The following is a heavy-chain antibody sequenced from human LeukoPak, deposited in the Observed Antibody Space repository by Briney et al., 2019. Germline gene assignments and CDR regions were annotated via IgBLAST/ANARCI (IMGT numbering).Heavy chain of an antibody. CDR2: ISSSSSTI. CDR1: GFTFSGYS. Sequence: GGSLRLSCAASGFTFSGYSMNWVRQAPGKGLEWVSYISSSSSTIYYADSVKGRFTISRDNAKNSLYLQMNSLRDEDTAVYYCARDMVGYQLPLYYYGMDVWGQGTTVTVSS. D-gene: IGHD2-2*01. V-gene: IGHV3-48*02. J-gene: IGHJ6*02. CDR3: ARDMVGYQLPLYYYGMDV.